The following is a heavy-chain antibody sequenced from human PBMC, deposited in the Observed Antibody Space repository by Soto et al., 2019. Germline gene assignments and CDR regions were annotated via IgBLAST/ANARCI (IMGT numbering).Heavy chain of an antibody. D-gene: IGHD2-2*01. Sequence: GGSLRLSCAASGFTFSNAWMSWVRQAPGKGLEWVGRIKSKTDGGTTDYAAPVKGRFTISRDDSKNTLYLQMNSLKTEDTAVYYCAADIVVVPAADRHFDYWGQGTLVTVSS. CDR2: IKSKTDGGTT. J-gene: IGHJ4*02. CDR1: GFTFSNAW. CDR3: AADIVVVPAADRHFDY. V-gene: IGHV3-15*01.